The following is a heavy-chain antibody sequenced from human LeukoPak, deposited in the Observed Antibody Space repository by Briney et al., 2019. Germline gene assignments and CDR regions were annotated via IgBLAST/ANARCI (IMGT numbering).Heavy chain of an antibody. CDR3: ARRSFSYYGMDV. V-gene: IGHV4-59*08. CDR2: MYYSGRT. J-gene: IGHJ6*02. CDR1: GGSISGYY. Sequence: SETLSLTCTVSGGSISGYYWNWIRQPPGMGLEWIGYMYYSGRTSYNPSLKSRVTISVDTSKDQFSLNLTSVTAADQAFYYCARRSFSYYGMDVWGQGTTVTVSS.